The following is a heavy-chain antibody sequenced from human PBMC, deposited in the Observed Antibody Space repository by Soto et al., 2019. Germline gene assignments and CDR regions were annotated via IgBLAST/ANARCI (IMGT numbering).Heavy chain of an antibody. CDR3: ARFRKFFFFQAEDGIRDL. Sequence: KGLEWMGWISAYNGNTNYAQKLQGRVTMTTDTSTSTAYMEMRSLRSDDTAVYYCARFRKFFFFQAEDGIRDL. CDR2: ISAYNGNT. D-gene: IGHD3-3*01. V-gene: IGHV1-18*01. J-gene: IGHJ2*01.